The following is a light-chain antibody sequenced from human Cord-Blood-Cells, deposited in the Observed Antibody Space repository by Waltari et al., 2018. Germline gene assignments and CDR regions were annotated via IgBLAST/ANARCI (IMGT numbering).Light chain of an antibody. CDR3: QSYDSSLSGSV. CDR2: GNS. J-gene: IGLJ1*01. CDR1: SSNIGAGYD. Sequence: QSVLTQPPSVSGAPGPRVTISCTWSSSNIGAGYDVPWYQQLPGTAPKLLIYGNSNRPSGVPDRFSGSKSGTSASRAITGLQAEDEADYYCQSYDSSLSGSVFGTGTKVTVL. V-gene: IGLV1-40*01.